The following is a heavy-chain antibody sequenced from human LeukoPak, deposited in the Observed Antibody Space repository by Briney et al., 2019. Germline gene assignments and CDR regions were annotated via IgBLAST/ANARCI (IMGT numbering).Heavy chain of an antibody. D-gene: IGHD3-10*01. V-gene: IGHV1-46*01. CDR3: ASSGSYSQFDY. CDR2: INPSGGST. J-gene: IGHJ4*02. CDR1: GYTFTSYF. Sequence: ASVKVSCKASGYTFTSYFMHWVRQAPGHGLEWMGIINPSGGSTTYAQKFQGRVTMTRDTSTSTVYMELDRLTSEDTAVYYCASSGSYSQFDYWGQGTLVTVSS.